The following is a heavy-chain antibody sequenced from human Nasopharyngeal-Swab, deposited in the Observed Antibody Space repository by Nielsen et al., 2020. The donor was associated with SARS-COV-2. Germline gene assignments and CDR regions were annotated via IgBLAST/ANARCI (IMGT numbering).Heavy chain of an antibody. Sequence: GESLKISCAASGFTFSSYSMNWVRQAPGKGLEWVSSVSTSGTYIYYADSVKGRFTISRDNAKNSLYLQMNSLRAEDTAVYYCANYVDTAMVKYYYYMDVWGKGTTVTVSS. J-gene: IGHJ6*03. CDR1: GFTFSSYS. V-gene: IGHV3-21*04. CDR2: VSTSGTYI. D-gene: IGHD5-18*01. CDR3: ANYVDTAMVKYYYYMDV.